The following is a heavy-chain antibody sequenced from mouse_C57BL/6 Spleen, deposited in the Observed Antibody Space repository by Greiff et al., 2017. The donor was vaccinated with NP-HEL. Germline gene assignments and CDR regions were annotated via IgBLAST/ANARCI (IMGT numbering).Heavy chain of an antibody. J-gene: IGHJ2*01. D-gene: IGHD2-12*01. CDR2: IYPETGGT. V-gene: IGHV1-15*01. Sequence: VQLQESGAELVRPGASVTLSCKASGYTFTDYEMHWVKQTPVHGLEWIGAIYPETGGTAYNQKFKGKAILTADKSSSTAYMELRSLTSEDSAVCYCSRGLLYSEDYWGQGTTLTVSS. CDR1: GYTFTDYE. CDR3: SRGLLYSEDY.